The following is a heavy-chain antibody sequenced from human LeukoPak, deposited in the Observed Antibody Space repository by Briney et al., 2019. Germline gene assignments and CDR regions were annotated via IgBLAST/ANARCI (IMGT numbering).Heavy chain of an antibody. D-gene: IGHD2-21*02. Sequence: SVKVSCKASGFTFTSSAMQWVRQARGQRLEWIGWIVVGSGNTNYAQKFQERVAITRDMSTSTAYMELSSLRSEDTAVYYCAADPLCGGDCYFDAFDIWGQGTMVTVSS. V-gene: IGHV1-58*02. CDR2: IVVGSGNT. CDR1: GFTFTSSA. CDR3: AADPLCGGDCYFDAFDI. J-gene: IGHJ3*02.